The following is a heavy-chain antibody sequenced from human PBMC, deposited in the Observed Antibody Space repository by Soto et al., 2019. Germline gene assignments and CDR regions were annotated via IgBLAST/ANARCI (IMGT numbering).Heavy chain of an antibody. CDR3: TRNLGTKYGFDV. J-gene: IGHJ6*02. V-gene: IGHV3-73*01. CDR2: IRSKANGYAT. Sequence: PGGSLRLSCAASGFPFSGSIIHWVRQASGKGLEWVGRIRSKANGYATAFGGSVKGRFTISRDDSKSTAYLQMNSLKTEDTAFYYCTRNLGTKYGFDVWGQGTTVTVSS. D-gene: IGHD1-1*01. CDR1: GFPFSGSI.